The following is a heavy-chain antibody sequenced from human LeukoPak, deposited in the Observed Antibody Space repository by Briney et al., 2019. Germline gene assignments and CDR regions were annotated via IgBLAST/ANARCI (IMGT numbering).Heavy chain of an antibody. CDR1: GFTFSSYW. D-gene: IGHD3-22*01. CDR2: IKQDGSEK. J-gene: IGHJ4*02. CDR3: ARTRYYYDSSGYYLVGFDY. Sequence: GGSLRLSCAASGFTFSSYWMSWVRQAPGKGLEWVANIKQDGSEKYYVDSVKGRFTISRDNAKNSLYLQMNSLGAEDTAVYYCARTRYYYDSSGYYLVGFDYWGQGTLVTVSS. V-gene: IGHV3-7*01.